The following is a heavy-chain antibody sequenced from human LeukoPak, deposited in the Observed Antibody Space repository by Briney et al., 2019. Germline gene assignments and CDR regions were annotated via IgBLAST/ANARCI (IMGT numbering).Heavy chain of an antibody. V-gene: IGHV1-8*01. Sequence: ASVKVSCKASGYTFTSYDIYWVRQATGQGFEWMGWMNPNSGNTGYVQKFQGRVIMTRNTSISTAYMELSSLRSEDTAVYYCARGNSKRYCSGGSCYWFDPWGQGTLVTVYS. J-gene: IGHJ5*02. CDR1: GYTFTSYD. CDR3: ARGNSKRYCSGGSCYWFDP. CDR2: MNPNSGNT. D-gene: IGHD2-15*01.